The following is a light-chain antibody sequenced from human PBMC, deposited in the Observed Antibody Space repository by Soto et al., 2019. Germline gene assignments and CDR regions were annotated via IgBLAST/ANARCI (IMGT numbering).Light chain of an antibody. CDR1: QSVSSY. J-gene: IGKJ5*01. Sequence: EIVLTQSPATLSLSPGGRATLSCRASQSVSSYLAWYQQKPGQAPRLLIYDASNRATGIPARFSGSGSGTDFTLTISSLEPEDFAVYYCQQRSNWFITFGQGTRLEIK. CDR2: DAS. CDR3: QQRSNWFIT. V-gene: IGKV3-11*01.